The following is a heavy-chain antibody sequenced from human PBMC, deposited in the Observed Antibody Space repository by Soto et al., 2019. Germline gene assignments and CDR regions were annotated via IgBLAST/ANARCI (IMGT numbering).Heavy chain of an antibody. V-gene: IGHV3-33*01. Sequence: QVQLVESGGGVVQPGRSLRLSCAASGFTFSSYGMHWVRQAPGKGLEWVAVIWYDGSNKYYADSVKGRFTISRDNSKNTLYLQMNILRAEDTAVYFCARERNYAFYFDYWGQGTLVTVSS. CDR3: ARERNYAFYFDY. CDR1: GFTFSSYG. J-gene: IGHJ4*02. CDR2: IWYDGSNK. D-gene: IGHD1-7*01.